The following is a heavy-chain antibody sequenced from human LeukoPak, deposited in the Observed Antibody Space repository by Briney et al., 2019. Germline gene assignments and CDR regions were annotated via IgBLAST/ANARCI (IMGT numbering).Heavy chain of an antibody. Sequence: GGSLRLSCAASGFTFSSYDMHWVRQATGKGLEWVSAIGTAGDPYYPGSVKGRFTISRDNSKNTLYLQMNTLRAEDTAVYYCARVRIVGSTYDAFDIWGQGTMVTVSS. V-gene: IGHV3-13*05. CDR2: IGTAGDP. J-gene: IGHJ3*02. CDR3: ARVRIVGSTYDAFDI. CDR1: GFTFSSYD. D-gene: IGHD1-26*01.